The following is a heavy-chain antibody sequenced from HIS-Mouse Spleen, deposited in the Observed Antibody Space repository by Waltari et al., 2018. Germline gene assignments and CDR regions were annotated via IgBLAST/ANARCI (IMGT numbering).Heavy chain of an antibody. D-gene: IGHD6-19*01. V-gene: IGHV4-39*01. CDR2: IYYSGST. CDR1: GGSISSSSYS. Sequence: QLQLQESGPGLVKPSETLSLTGTVPGGSISSSSYSWGWIRQPPGKGLEWIGSIYYSGSTYYNPSLKSRVTISVDTSKNQFSLKLSSVTAADTAVYYCARRRGWFDYWGQGTLVTVSS. J-gene: IGHJ4*02. CDR3: ARRRGWFDY.